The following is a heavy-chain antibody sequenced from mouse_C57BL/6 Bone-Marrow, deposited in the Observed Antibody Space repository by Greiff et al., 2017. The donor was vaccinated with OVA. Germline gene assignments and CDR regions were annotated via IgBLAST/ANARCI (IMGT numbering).Heavy chain of an antibody. CDR1: GFTFSSYA. CDR3: ARDREYYYGSKFAY. D-gene: IGHD1-1*01. V-gene: IGHV5-4*01. Sequence: EVKVVESGGGLVKPGGSLKLSCAASGFTFSSYAMSWVRQTPEKRLEWVATISDGGSYTYYPDNVKGRFTISRDNAKNNLYLQMSHLKSEDTAMYYCARDREYYYGSKFAYWGQGTLVTVSA. J-gene: IGHJ3*01. CDR2: ISDGGSYT.